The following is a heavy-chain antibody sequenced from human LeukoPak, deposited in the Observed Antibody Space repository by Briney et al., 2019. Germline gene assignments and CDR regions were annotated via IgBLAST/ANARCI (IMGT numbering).Heavy chain of an antibody. CDR3: ARENIVVVPAAMFHYYYGMDV. CDR2: IKQDGSEK. J-gene: IGHJ6*02. D-gene: IGHD2-2*01. Sequence: PGGSPRLSCAASGFTFSSYWMSWVRQAPGKGLEWVANIKQDGSEKYYVDSVKGRFTISRDNAKNSLYLQMNSLRAEDTAVYYCARENIVVVPAAMFHYYYGMDVWGQGTTVTVSS. V-gene: IGHV3-7*01. CDR1: GFTFSSYW.